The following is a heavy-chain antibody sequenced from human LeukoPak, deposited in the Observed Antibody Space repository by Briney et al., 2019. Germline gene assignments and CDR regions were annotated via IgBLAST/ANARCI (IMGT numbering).Heavy chain of an antibody. CDR2: ISYDGSNK. D-gene: IGHD3-10*01. J-gene: IGHJ6*04. V-gene: IGHV3-30*04. CDR3: ARPVLSYYYGSGSYGSRFGMDV. Sequence: GGSLRLSCAASGFTFSSYAMHWVRQAPGKGLEWVAVISYDGSNKYYADSVKGRFTISRDNSKNTLYLQMNSLRAEDTAVYYCARPVLSYYYGSGSYGSRFGMDVWGKGTTVTVPS. CDR1: GFTFSSYA.